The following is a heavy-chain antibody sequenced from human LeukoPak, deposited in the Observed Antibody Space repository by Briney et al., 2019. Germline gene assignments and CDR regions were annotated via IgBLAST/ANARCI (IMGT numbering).Heavy chain of an antibody. D-gene: IGHD3-3*01. V-gene: IGHV3-49*04. CDR1: GFTFSNAW. CDR2: IRSKAYGGTT. Sequence: GGSLRLSCAASGFTFSNAWMSWVRQAPGKGLEWVGFIRSKAYGGTTEYAASVKGRFTISRDDSKSIAYLQMNSLKTEDTAVYYCTRVDYDFWSGKTHFDYWGQGTLVTVSS. J-gene: IGHJ4*02. CDR3: TRVDYDFWSGKTHFDY.